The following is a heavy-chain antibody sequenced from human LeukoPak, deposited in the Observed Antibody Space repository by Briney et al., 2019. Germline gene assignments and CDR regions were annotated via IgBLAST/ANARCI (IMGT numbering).Heavy chain of an antibody. D-gene: IGHD3-16*01. V-gene: IGHV3-30*02. Sequence: GGSLRLSCIASGFTFSNHGVHWVRQAPGKGLEWVTFIGHDGDNEQYAQSVRGRFTISRDKSKNTVYLQMNSLRAEDTAVYYCAKDRFYDFDYWGQGTLVTVSS. CDR2: IGHDGDNE. CDR1: GFTFSNHG. J-gene: IGHJ4*02. CDR3: AKDRFYDFDY.